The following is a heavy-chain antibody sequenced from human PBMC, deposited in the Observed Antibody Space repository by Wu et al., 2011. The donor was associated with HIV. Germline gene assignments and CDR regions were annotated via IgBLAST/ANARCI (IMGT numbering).Heavy chain of an antibody. V-gene: IGHV1-69*06. J-gene: IGHJ4*02. CDR1: GATFSSYA. Sequence: QVQLVQSGAEVKKPGSSVKVSCKASGATFSSYAISWVRQAPGQGLEWMGRIIPIFGTANYAQKFQGRVTITADKSTSTAYMELSSLRSEDTAVYYCARSGVGYYGSKVEGFDYWGQGTLVTVSS. CDR2: IIPIFGTA. D-gene: IGHD3-10*01. CDR3: ARSGVGYYGSKVEGFDY.